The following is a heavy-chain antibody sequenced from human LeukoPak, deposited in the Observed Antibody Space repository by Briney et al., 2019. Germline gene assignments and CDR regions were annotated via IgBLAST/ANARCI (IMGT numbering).Heavy chain of an antibody. V-gene: IGHV3-23*01. CDR1: GLTFSSDA. D-gene: IGHD1-20*01. CDR3: AKEGNWNDGPDAFDI. Sequence: GGSLRLSCAASGLTFSSDAMSCVRQAPGKGLEWVSAISGSGGSTYYAHSAKGRFTISRDNSKNTLYLQMNSLRAEDTAVYYCAKEGNWNDGPDAFDIWGQGTMVTVSS. CDR2: ISGSGGST. J-gene: IGHJ3*02.